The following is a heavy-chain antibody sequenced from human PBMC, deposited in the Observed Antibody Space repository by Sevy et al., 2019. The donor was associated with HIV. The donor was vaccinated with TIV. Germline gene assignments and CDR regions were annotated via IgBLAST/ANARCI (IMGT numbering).Heavy chain of an antibody. Sequence: GRSLRLSCAASGFTFSANWMNWVRQAPGKGLEWVANIKADGSDKHHVDSVEGRFTISRDNAKNLLFLQMNSLRVEDTAVYYCAHETFGRFESWGQGTLVTVSS. D-gene: IGHD3-16*01. J-gene: IGHJ4*02. V-gene: IGHV3-7*01. CDR2: IKADGSDK. CDR3: AHETFGRFES. CDR1: GFTFSANW.